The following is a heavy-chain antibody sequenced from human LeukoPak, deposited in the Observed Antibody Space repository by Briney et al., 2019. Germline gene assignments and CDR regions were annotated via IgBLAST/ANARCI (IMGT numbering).Heavy chain of an antibody. V-gene: IGHV3-21*01. D-gene: IGHD2-2*01. Sequence: GGSLRLSCAASGFTFSSYNMNWVRQAPGKGLEWVSSISSGSSYIYYADSVKGRFTISRDNAKNSLYLQMNSLRAEDTAVYYCARVARAPIVVVPAALYMDVWGKGTTVTVSS. CDR2: ISSGSSYI. CDR3: ARVARAPIVVVPAALYMDV. J-gene: IGHJ6*03. CDR1: GFTFSSYN.